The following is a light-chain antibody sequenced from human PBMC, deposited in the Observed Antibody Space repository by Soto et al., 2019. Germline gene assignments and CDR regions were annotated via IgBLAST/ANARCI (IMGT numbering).Light chain of an antibody. V-gene: IGLV2-14*01. Sequence: QSALTQPASVSGSPGQSITISCTGTSSDVGGYNYVSWYQQHPGKAPKFMIYDVSNRPSGVSDRFSGSKSGNTASLTISGLQAEDEADYYCSSYTSSTTSVVFGGGTKLTVL. CDR1: SSDVGGYNY. CDR3: SSYTSSTTSVV. J-gene: IGLJ2*01. CDR2: DVS.